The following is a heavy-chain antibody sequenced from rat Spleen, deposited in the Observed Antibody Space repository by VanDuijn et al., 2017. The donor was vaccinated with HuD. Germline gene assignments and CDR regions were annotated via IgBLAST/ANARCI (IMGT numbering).Heavy chain of an antibody. V-gene: IGHV5S13*01. D-gene: IGHD1-1*01. CDR3: ARWTVYYFDY. Sequence: EVRLVESGGGSVQPGRSLKLSCAGSGFTFRVYGMAWVRQAPTKGLEWVASISTGCSYTFYRDSVKGRFTISRDNAKSTLYLQMNSLRSEDTATYYCARWTVYYFDYWGQGVMVTVSS. CDR1: GFTFRVYG. CDR2: ISTGCSYT. J-gene: IGHJ2*01.